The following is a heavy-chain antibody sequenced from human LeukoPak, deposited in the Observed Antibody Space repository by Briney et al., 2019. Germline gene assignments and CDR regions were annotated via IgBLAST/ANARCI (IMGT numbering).Heavy chain of an antibody. D-gene: IGHD2-15*01. CDR3: ARDIGYCSGGSCYTEPDY. Sequence: GGSLRLSCAASGFTFSSYAMHWVRQAPGKGLEWVAVISYDGSNKYYADSVKGRFTISRDNSKNTLYLQMNSLRAVDTAVYYCARDIGYCSGGSCYTEPDYWGQGTLVTVSS. CDR2: ISYDGSNK. J-gene: IGHJ4*02. CDR1: GFTFSSYA. V-gene: IGHV3-30-3*01.